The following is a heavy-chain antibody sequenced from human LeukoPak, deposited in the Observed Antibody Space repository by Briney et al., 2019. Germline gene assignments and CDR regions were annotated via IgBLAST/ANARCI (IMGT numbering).Heavy chain of an antibody. D-gene: IGHD3-16*02. J-gene: IGHJ5*02. V-gene: IGHV4-59*01. Sequence: SETLSLTCTVSGGSISSYYWSWIRQPPGKGLEWIGYIYYSGSTNYNPSLRSRVTISVDTSKNQFSLKLSSVTAADTAVYYCARSHDYVWGSYRSFWFDPWGQGTLVTVSS. CDR1: GGSISSYY. CDR2: IYYSGST. CDR3: ARSHDYVWGSYRSFWFDP.